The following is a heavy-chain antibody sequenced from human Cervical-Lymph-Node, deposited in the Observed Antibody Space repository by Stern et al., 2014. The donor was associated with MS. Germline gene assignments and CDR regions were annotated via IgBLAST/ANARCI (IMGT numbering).Heavy chain of an antibody. D-gene: IGHD4-17*01. CDR1: GFIFSDHY. CDR3: ARTTVKMGDFNH. V-gene: IGHV3-72*01. J-gene: IGHJ4*02. Sequence: EVQLVESGGGLVQPGGSLRLSCTVSGFIFSDHYIDWVRQAPGKGLEWVGRSRNKARRFTTDYAASVKGRFTLSRDATKNSLYLQMNSRKTEDTAVYYCARTTVKMGDFNHWGQGILVSVSS. CDR2: SRNKARRFTT.